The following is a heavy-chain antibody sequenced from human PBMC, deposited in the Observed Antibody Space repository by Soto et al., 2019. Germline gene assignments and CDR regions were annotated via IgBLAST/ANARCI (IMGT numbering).Heavy chain of an antibody. CDR2: INPSGDRT. Sequence: ASVKVSCKASGFSFSDYFMHWVRQAPGQGLEWMGIINPSGDRTDYAQKFQGRVTITRDTSTSTAYMELSRLRSDDTAVYYCARVIGDYYYYGMDVWGQGTTVTVSS. V-gene: IGHV1-46*01. J-gene: IGHJ6*02. D-gene: IGHD2-21*01. CDR3: ARVIGDYYYYGMDV. CDR1: GFSFSDYF.